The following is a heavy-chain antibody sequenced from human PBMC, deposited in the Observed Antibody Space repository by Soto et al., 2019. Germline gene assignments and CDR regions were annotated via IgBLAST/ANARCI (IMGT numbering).Heavy chain of an antibody. Sequence: ASVKVSCKVSGYTLTELSMHWVRQAPGKGLEWMGGFDPEDGETIYAQKFQGRVTMTEDTSTDTAYMEPSSLRSEDTAVYYCATAVTTEGYYYYYYMDVWGKGTTVTVSS. CDR1: GYTLTELS. CDR2: FDPEDGET. CDR3: ATAVTTEGYYYYYYMDV. J-gene: IGHJ6*03. V-gene: IGHV1-24*01. D-gene: IGHD4-17*01.